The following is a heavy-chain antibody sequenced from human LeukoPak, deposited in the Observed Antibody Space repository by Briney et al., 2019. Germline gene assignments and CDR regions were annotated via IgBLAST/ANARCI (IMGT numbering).Heavy chain of an antibody. D-gene: IGHD3-10*01. CDR3: ARDVMVRGVIRALGY. Sequence: APVKVSCKASGYTFSGYGISWVRPGPGQGLEWMGWISVYNGNTNYTQKLQGRVTMTTDTSTSTAYMELRSLRSDDTAVYYCARDVMVRGVIRALGYWGQGTLVTVSS. CDR2: ISVYNGNT. V-gene: IGHV1-18*01. CDR1: GYTFSGYG. J-gene: IGHJ4*02.